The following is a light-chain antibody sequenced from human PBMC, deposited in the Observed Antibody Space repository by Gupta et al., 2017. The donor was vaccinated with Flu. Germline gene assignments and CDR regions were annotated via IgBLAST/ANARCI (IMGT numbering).Light chain of an antibody. CDR1: SSDVGGYNY. CDR3: RSYTSSNTRV. J-gene: IGLJ3*02. CDR2: EVS. V-gene: IGLV2-14*01. Sequence: HSALTQPASVSGSPGQSITISCTGTSSDVGGYNYVSWFQQHPGKAPKLLIYEVSHRPSGVSDRFSGSRSGNTASLTISGHRAEDEADYYCRSYTSSNTRVFGGGTKLTVL.